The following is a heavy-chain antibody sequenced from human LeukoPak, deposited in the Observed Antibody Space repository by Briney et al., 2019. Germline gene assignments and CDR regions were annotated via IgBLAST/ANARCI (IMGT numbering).Heavy chain of an antibody. CDR3: ATIKRGSIFGYFDF. CDR1: GGSISSHY. J-gene: IGHJ4*02. V-gene: IGHV4-59*11. CDR2: LFDSVNT. D-gene: IGHD5-18*01. Sequence: KTSETLSLTCTVSGGSISSHYWSWIRQPPGKGLEWIAYLFDSVNTKDNPSLQSRLTLSADTSKNQFSLRLSSVIAADTAVYYCATIKRGSIFGYFDFWGQGIKVTVSS.